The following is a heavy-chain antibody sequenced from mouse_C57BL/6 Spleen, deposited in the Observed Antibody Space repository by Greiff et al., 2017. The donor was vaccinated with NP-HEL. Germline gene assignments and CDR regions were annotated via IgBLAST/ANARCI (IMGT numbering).Heavy chain of an antibody. Sequence: QVQLQQPGAELVMPGASVKLSCKASGYTFTSYWMHWVKQRPGQGLEWIGEIDPSDSYTNYNQKFKGKSTLTVYKSSSTAYMQLSSLTSEDSAVYYCARRGLRGAMDYWGQGTSVTVSS. CDR3: ARRGLRGAMDY. D-gene: IGHD2-2*01. CDR1: GYTFTSYW. CDR2: IDPSDSYT. V-gene: IGHV1-69*01. J-gene: IGHJ4*01.